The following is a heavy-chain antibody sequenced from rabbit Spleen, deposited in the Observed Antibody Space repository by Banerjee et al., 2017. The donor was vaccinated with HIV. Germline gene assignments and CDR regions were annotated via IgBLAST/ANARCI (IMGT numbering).Heavy chain of an antibody. CDR3: ARDLVAVIGWNFGL. CDR1: RFSFSSSDY. CDR2: IFGGSTGTI. J-gene: IGHJ4*01. V-gene: IGHV1S40*01. D-gene: IGHD1-1*01. Sequence: QSLEESGGGLVQPEGSLTLTCKASRFSFSSSDYICWVRQAPGKGLEWIGTIFGGSTGTIDYASWAKGRFTMSRTSSTTVTLQMTSLTAADTATYFCARDLVAVIGWNFGLWGPGTLVTVS.